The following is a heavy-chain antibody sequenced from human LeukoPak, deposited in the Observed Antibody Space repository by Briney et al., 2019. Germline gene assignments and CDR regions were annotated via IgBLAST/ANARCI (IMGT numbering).Heavy chain of an antibody. D-gene: IGHD2/OR15-2a*01. CDR3: ARHDLLSVEHFALDY. J-gene: IGHJ4*02. Sequence: SETLSLTCTVSGGSISSSSYYWGWIRQPPGKGLEWIGSIYYSGSTYYNPSLKSRVTISVDTSKNQFSLKLSSVTAADTAVYYCARHDLLSVEHFALDYGGQGTLVTVSS. CDR2: IYYSGST. V-gene: IGHV4-39*01. CDR1: GGSISSSSYY.